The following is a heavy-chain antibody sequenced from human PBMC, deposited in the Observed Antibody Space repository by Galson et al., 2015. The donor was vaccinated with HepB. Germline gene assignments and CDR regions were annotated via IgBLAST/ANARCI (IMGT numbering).Heavy chain of an antibody. V-gene: IGHV1-69*06. CDR2: IIPIFGTA. Sequence: SVKVSCKASGGTFSSNAISWVRQAPGQGLEWMGGIIPIFGTANYAQKFQGRVTITADISTSTAYMELSSLRSEDTAVYYCARRSSDCGGDCYSGARFDYWGQGTLVTVSS. J-gene: IGHJ4*02. CDR3: ARRSSDCGGDCYSGARFDY. CDR1: GGTFSSNA. D-gene: IGHD2-21*02.